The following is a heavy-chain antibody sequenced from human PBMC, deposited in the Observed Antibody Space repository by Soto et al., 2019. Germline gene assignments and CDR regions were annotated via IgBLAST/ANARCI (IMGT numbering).Heavy chain of an antibody. Sequence: SETLSLTCALYGGSFSGYYWSWIRQTPGKRLEWVGDINPGESANYSPSLKSRVTFSVDPSKNQFSLKLNSVIAADTGVYYCARYSSSWSKYHHLWGRGTLVTVSS. J-gene: IGHJ1*01. CDR3: ARYSSSWSKYHHL. V-gene: IGHV4-34*01. CDR2: INPGESA. D-gene: IGHD6-13*01. CDR1: GGSFSGYY.